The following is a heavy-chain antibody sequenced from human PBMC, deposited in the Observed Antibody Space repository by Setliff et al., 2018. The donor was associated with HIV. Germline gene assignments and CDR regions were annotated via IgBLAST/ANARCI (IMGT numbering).Heavy chain of an antibody. J-gene: IGHJ4*02. Sequence: SETLSLTCNVSGGSIISSSYYWGWIRQPPGKGLQWIGSIYYSGITYFNPTLKSRVTISVDTSKNQISLKLSSVTAADTAVYYCARTLRAAAMGNFDYWGQGTLVTVSS. CDR2: IYYSGIT. CDR1: GGSIISSSYY. D-gene: IGHD5-18*01. V-gene: IGHV4-39*01. CDR3: ARTLRAAAMGNFDY.